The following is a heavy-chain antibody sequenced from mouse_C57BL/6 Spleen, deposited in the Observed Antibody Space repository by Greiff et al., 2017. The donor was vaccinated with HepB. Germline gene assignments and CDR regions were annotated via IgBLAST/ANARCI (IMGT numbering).Heavy chain of an antibody. J-gene: IGHJ3*01. CDR2: ISDGGSYT. Sequence: EVQLVESGAGLVKPGGSLKLSCAASGFTFTSYAMSWVRQTPEQRLEWVATISDGGSYTYYPDNVKGRYTIATDNAKNNLYLQMSHLKSEDTAMYDCARDACGSGQAWFAYWGQGTLVTVSA. D-gene: IGHD1-1*01. CDR1: GFTFTSYA. V-gene: IGHV5-4*01. CDR3: ARDACGSGQAWFAY.